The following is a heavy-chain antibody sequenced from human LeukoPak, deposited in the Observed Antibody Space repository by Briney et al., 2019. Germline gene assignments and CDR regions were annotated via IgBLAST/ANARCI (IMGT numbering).Heavy chain of an antibody. CDR2: IYSGGST. V-gene: IGHV3-53*01. CDR1: GFTFSSYA. CDR3: AREKGY. J-gene: IGHJ4*02. Sequence: GGSLRLSCAASGFTFSSYAMSWVRQAPGKGLEWVSVIYSGGSTYYADSVKGRFTISRDNSKNTLYLQMNSPRAEDTAVYYCAREKGYWGQGTLVTVSS.